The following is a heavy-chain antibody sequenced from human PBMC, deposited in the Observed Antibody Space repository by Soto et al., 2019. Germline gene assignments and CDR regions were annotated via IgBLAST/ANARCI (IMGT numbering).Heavy chain of an antibody. CDR2: IIPVFGTT. D-gene: IGHD4-17*01. V-gene: IGHV1-69*01. Sequence: QVQLVQSGAEVKKPGSSVRVSCKASGCTLNSYTISWVRQAPGQGLEWMGGIIPVFGTTDYAQKFQGRVTMTADQSTGTADLHLFSLRSEDTAIYYCSISNSYGRGDFWGQGTLVTVSS. CDR3: SISNSYGRGDF. CDR1: GCTLNSYT. J-gene: IGHJ4*02.